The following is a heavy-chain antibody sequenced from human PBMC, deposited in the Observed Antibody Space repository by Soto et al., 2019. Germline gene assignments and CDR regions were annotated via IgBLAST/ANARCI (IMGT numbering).Heavy chain of an antibody. CDR2: IWYDGSNK. CDR1: GFSCSSYG. V-gene: IGHV3-33*01. J-gene: IGHJ6*03. Sequence: QVQLVESGGGVVQPGRSLRLSCAASGFSCSSYGMHWVRQAPGKGLEWVSVIWYDGSNKYYADSVKERFTISRYNSKNTLYLQMNSLRAEDTAVYYCASLPWEGDYDYSYYYYMDVWGNGTTVTVSS. CDR3: ASLPWEGDYDYSYYYYMDV. D-gene: IGHD4-17*01.